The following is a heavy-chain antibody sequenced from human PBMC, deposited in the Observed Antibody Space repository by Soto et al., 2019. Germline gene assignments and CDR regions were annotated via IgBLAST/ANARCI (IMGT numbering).Heavy chain of an antibody. CDR1: GGTFSSYA. V-gene: IGHV1-69*13. Sequence: SVKVSCKASGGTFSSYAISWVRQAPGQGLEWMGGIIPIFGTANYAQKFQGRVTITADESTSTAYMELSSLRSEDTAVYYCARSVGAFRRVAVDVYFDSWGPGTLVTVSS. J-gene: IGHJ4*02. D-gene: IGHD6-19*01. CDR2: IIPIFGTA. CDR3: ARSVGAFRRVAVDVYFDS.